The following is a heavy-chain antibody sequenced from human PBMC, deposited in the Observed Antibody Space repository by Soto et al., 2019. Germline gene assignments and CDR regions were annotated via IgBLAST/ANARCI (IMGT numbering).Heavy chain of an antibody. J-gene: IGHJ3*02. Sequence: QVQLQESGPGLVKPSQTLSLTCTVSGGSISSGGYYWNWIRQHPGKGLEWIGYIYYSGSTYYNPSLKSRVTISVDTSKNQFSLKLSSMTAADSAVYYCARDGGYCSSTSCYGDAFDIWGQGTMVTVSS. V-gene: IGHV4-31*03. CDR3: ARDGGYCSSTSCYGDAFDI. CDR2: IYYSGST. D-gene: IGHD2-2*01. CDR1: GGSISSGGYY.